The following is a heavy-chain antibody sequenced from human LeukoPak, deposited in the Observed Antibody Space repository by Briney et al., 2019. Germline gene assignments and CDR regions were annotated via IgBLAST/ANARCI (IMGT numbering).Heavy chain of an antibody. CDR1: GGTFSSYA. Sequence: AASVKVSCKASGGTFSSYAISWVRQAPGQGLEWMGRIIPIFGIANCAQKFQGRVTITADKSTSTAYMELSSLRSEDTAVYYCARGYSGRLDETNWFDPWGQGTLVTVSS. CDR2: IIPIFGIA. CDR3: ARGYSGRLDETNWFDP. V-gene: IGHV1-69*04. D-gene: IGHD5-12*01. J-gene: IGHJ5*02.